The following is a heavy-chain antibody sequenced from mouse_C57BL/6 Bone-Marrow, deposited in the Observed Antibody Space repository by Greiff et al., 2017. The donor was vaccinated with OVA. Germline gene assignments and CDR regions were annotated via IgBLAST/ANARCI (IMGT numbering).Heavy chain of an antibody. J-gene: IGHJ2*01. Sequence: VQLQQPGAELVRPGTSVKLSCKASGYTFTSYWMHWVKQRPGQGLEWIGVIDPSDSYTNYNQKFKGKATLTVDTSSSTAYMQLSSLTSEDSAVYYCANYYGTLDYWGQGTTLTVSS. CDR1: GYTFTSYW. CDR2: IDPSDSYT. D-gene: IGHD1-1*01. CDR3: ANYYGTLDY. V-gene: IGHV1-59*01.